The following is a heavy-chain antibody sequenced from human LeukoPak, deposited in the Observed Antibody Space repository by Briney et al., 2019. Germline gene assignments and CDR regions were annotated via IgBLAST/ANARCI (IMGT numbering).Heavy chain of an antibody. CDR1: GGSISGSY. J-gene: IGHJ4*02. CDR2: MYNSGST. Sequence: PSETLSLTCTVSGGSISGSYGSWIRQPPGKGLEWIAYMYNSGSTNYNPSLKSRVTISIHTSKNQFSLILTPLTTPDPAPHYCETRIEPHDDYDYWGPGILVTVSS. CDR3: ETRIEPHDDYDY. V-gene: IGHV4-59*01. D-gene: IGHD4-17*01.